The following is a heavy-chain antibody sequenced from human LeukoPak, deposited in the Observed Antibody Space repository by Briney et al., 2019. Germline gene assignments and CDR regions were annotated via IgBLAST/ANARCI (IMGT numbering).Heavy chain of an antibody. CDR3: AKDAQRGFDFSNSLES. J-gene: IGHJ4*02. CDR1: GFTFSSYA. D-gene: IGHD4-11*01. V-gene: IGHV3-33*06. CDR2: IWSDGTEK. Sequence: GRSLRLSCVASGFTFSSYAMYWVRQAPGKGLEWVAVIWSDGTEKYYGDSVKGRFTISRDNSKKTVYLQVNSLRVEDTAVYYCAKDAQRGFDFSNSLESWGQGTLVTVSP.